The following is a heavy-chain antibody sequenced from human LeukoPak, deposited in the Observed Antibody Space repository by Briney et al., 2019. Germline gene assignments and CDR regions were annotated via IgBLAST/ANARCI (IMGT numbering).Heavy chain of an antibody. CDR2: IWYGGSNK. CDR1: GFTFSSYG. Sequence: PGGSLRLSCAASGFTFSSYGMHWVHQAPGKGLEWVAVIWYGGSNKYYADSVKGRFTISRDNSKNTLYLQMNSLRAEDTAVYYCAKGALPIFGVVNYYYYMDVWGKGTTVTVSS. J-gene: IGHJ6*03. V-gene: IGHV3-30*02. CDR3: AKGALPIFGVVNYYYYMDV. D-gene: IGHD3-3*01.